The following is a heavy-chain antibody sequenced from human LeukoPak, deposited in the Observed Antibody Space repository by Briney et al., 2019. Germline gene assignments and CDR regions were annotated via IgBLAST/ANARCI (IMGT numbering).Heavy chain of an antibody. CDR2: MNPNSGNT. V-gene: IGHV1-8*03. Sequence: ASVKVSCKASGYTFTSYDINWVRQATGQGLEWMGWMNPNSGNTGYAQKFQGRVTITRNTSISTAYMELSSLRSEDTAVYYCARVSGDRRYSYGYYYYYYMDVWGKGTTVTVSS. J-gene: IGHJ6*03. CDR1: GYTFTSYD. D-gene: IGHD5-18*01. CDR3: ARVSGDRRYSYGYYYYYYMDV.